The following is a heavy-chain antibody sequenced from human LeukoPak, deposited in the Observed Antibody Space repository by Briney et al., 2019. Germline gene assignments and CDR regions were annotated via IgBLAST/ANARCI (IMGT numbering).Heavy chain of an antibody. CDR1: GFTFDDYA. CDR2: ISWNSGSI. Sequence: GRSLRLSCAASGFTFDDYAMHWVRQAPGKGLEWVSGISWNSGSIGYADSVKGRFTISRDNAKNSLCLQMNSLRAEDTALYYCTKGSNTWPSLFDYWGQGTLVTVSS. CDR3: TKGSNTWPSLFDY. D-gene: IGHD2-2*02. J-gene: IGHJ4*02. V-gene: IGHV3-9*01.